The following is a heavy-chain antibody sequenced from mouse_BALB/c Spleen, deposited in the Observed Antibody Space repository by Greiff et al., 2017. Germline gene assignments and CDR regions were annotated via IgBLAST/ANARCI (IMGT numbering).Heavy chain of an antibody. CDR1: GYSFTSYW. Sequence: QVQLQQSGPQLVRPGASVKISCKASGYSFTSYWMHWVKQRPGQGLEWIGMIDPSDSETRLNQKVKDKATLTVDNYTSTAYMQLSSPTSEDAAVYYSARDCFFDYWGQGTTLTVSS. CDR3: ARDCFFDY. J-gene: IGHJ2*01. V-gene: IGHV1S127*01. CDR2: IDPSDSET.